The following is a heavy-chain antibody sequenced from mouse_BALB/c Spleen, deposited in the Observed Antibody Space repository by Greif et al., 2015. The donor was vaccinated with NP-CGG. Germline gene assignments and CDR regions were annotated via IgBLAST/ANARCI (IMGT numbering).Heavy chain of an antibody. Sequence: EVQLQQSGAELVRPGALVKLSCKASGFNIKDYYMHWVKQRPEQGLEWIGWIDPENGNTIYDPKFQGKASITADTSSNTAYLQLSSLTSEDTAVYYCARGSYYGNYGAWFAYWGQGTLVTVSA. J-gene: IGHJ3*01. CDR2: IDPENGNT. V-gene: IGHV14-1*02. CDR3: ARGSYYGNYGAWFAY. CDR1: GFNIKDYY. D-gene: IGHD2-10*01.